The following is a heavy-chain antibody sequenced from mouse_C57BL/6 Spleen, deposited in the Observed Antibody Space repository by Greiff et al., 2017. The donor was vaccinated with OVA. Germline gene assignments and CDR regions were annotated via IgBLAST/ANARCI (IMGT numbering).Heavy chain of an antibody. CDR1: GYTFTSYW. J-gene: IGHJ3*01. V-gene: IGHV1-55*01. Sequence: VKLQESGAELVKPGASVKMSCKASGYTFTSYWITWVKQRPGQGLEWIGDIYPGSGSTNYNEKFKSKATLTVDTSSSTAYMQLSSLTSEDSAVYYCARSGTGSWFAYWGQGTLVTVSA. CDR3: ARSGTGSWFAY. CDR2: IYPGSGST. D-gene: IGHD4-1*01.